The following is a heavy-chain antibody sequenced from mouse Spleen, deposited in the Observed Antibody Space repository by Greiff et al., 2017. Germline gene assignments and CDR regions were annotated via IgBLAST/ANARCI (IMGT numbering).Heavy chain of an antibody. CDR3: TTLYGRRGDFDY. Sequence: VQLQQSGAELVRPGASVKLSCTASGFNIKDDYMHWVKQRPEQGLEWIGWIDPENGDTEYASKFQGKATITADTSSNTAYLQLSSLTSEDTAVYYCTTLYGRRGDFDYWGQGTTLTVSS. CDR2: IDPENGDT. J-gene: IGHJ2*01. CDR1: GFNIKDDY. V-gene: IGHV14-4*01. D-gene: IGHD1-1*01.